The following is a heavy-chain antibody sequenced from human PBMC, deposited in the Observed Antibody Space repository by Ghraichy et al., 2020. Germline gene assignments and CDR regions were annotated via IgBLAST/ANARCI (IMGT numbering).Heavy chain of an antibody. CDR2: ISSSGSTI. CDR3: ARDAGSSSVGYYYYYGMDV. J-gene: IGHJ6*02. V-gene: IGHV3-11*01. D-gene: IGHD6-6*01. CDR1: GFTFSDYY. Sequence: GGSLRLSCAASGFTFSDYYMSWIRQAPGKGLEWVSYISSSGSTIYYADSVKGRFTISRDNAKNSLYLQMNSLRAEDTAVYYCARDAGSSSVGYYYYYGMDVWGQGTTVTVSS.